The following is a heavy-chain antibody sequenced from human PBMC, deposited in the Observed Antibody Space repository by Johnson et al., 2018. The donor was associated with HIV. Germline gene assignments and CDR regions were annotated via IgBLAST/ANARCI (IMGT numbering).Heavy chain of an antibody. CDR1: GFTFRSYG. J-gene: IGHJ3*02. V-gene: IGHV3-30*19. CDR2: ISYDGSNK. D-gene: IGHD1-26*01. CDR3: ATDRGGSYDAFHI. Sequence: QVQLVESGGGVVQPGGSLRLSCAASGFTFRSYGMHWVRQAPGKGLEWVAVISYDGSNKYYAESVKGRFTISRDYSKNTLYLQMNSLRGENTAVYYGATDRGGSYDAFHIWGQGTMVTVSS.